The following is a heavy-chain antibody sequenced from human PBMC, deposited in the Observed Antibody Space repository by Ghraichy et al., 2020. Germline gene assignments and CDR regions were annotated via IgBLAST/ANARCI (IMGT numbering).Heavy chain of an antibody. J-gene: IGHJ4*02. CDR1: GFTVSSNY. V-gene: IGHV3-53*01. CDR2: IYSGGST. D-gene: IGHD6-19*01. CDR3: ASYGTGWYGVYY. Sequence: GGSLRLSCAASGFTVSSNYMSWVRQAPGKGLEWVSVIYSGGSTYYADSVKGRFTISRDNSKNTLYLQMNSLRAEDTAVYYCASYGTGWYGVYYWGQGTLVTVSS.